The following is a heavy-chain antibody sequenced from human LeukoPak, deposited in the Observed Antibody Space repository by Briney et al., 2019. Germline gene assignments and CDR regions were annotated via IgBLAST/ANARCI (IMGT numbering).Heavy chain of an antibody. D-gene: IGHD3-16*01. J-gene: IGHJ3*02. CDR1: GGSISSGSYY. Sequence: NPSQTLSLTCTVSGGSISSGSYYWSWIRQPAGKGLEWIGRIYTSGTTNYNPSLESRVTISLDTSKNQFSLKLSSVTAADTAVYYCARAVMAAYAFDIWGQGTMVTVSS. V-gene: IGHV4-61*02. CDR2: IYTSGTT. CDR3: ARAVMAAYAFDI.